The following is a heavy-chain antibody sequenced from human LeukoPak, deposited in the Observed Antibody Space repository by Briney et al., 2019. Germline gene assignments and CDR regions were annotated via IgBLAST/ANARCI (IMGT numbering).Heavy chain of an antibody. D-gene: IGHD2-2*01. CDR1: GYTFTSYG. CDR3: ARDPGCSSTSCYWGIDY. Sequence: ASVKVSCKASGYTFTSYGISWVRQAPGQGLEWMGWISAYNGNTNYAQKLQGRVTMTTDTSTGTAYMELRSLRSDDTAVYYCARDPGCSSTSCYWGIDYWGQGTLVTVSS. V-gene: IGHV1-18*01. J-gene: IGHJ4*02. CDR2: ISAYNGNT.